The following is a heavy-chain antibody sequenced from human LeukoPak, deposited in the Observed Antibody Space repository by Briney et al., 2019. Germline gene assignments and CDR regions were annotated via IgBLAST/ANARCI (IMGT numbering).Heavy chain of an antibody. CDR3: AREPSQGSCSSTSCYSSHDAFDI. CDR2: INNSGST. J-gene: IGHJ3*02. V-gene: IGHV4-34*01. D-gene: IGHD2-2*01. CDR1: SGSFSGYY. Sequence: SETLSLTCAVYSGSFSGYYWTWIRQPPGKGLEWIGEINNSGSTTYHPSLKSRVTISVDRSKNQFSLKLSSVTAADTAVYYCAREPSQGSCSSTSCYSSHDAFDIWGQGTMVTVSS.